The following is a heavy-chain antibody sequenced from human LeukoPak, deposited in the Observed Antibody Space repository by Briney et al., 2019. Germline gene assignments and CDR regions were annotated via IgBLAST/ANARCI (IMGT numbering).Heavy chain of an antibody. D-gene: IGHD5-18*01. J-gene: IGHJ4*02. CDR2: IIPIFGTA. Sequence: SVKVSCKTSGGTFSSYAISWVRQAPGQGLEWMGGIIPIFGTANYAQKFQGRVTITTDESTSTAYMELSSLRSEDTAVYYCARAKDTASVLDYWGQGTLVTVSS. CDR1: GGTFSSYA. CDR3: ARAKDTASVLDY. V-gene: IGHV1-69*05.